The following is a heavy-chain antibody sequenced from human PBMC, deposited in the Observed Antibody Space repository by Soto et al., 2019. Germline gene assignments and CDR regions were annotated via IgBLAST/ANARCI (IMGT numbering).Heavy chain of an antibody. J-gene: IGHJ4*02. CDR3: ARTPSIAARTTHYFDY. CDR2: IYYSGST. V-gene: IGHV4-31*03. Sequence: PSDTLSLTCTVSGGSISSGGYYWSWIRQHPGKGLEWIGYIYYSGSTYYNPSLKSRVTISVDTSKNQFSLKLSSVTAADTAVYYCARTPSIAARTTHYFDYWGQGTLVTVSS. D-gene: IGHD6-6*01. CDR1: GGSISSGGYY.